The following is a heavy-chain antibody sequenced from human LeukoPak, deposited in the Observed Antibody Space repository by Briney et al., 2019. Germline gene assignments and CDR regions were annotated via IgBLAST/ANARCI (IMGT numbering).Heavy chain of an antibody. CDR2: ISGSGGST. V-gene: IGHV3-23*01. Sequence: GGSLRLSCAASGFAFSSYAMSWVRQAPGKGLEWVSAISGSGGSTYYADSVKGRFTISRDNSKNTLYLQMNSLRAEDTAVYYCAKRKTCSSTGCYVFDYWGQGTLVTVSS. D-gene: IGHD2-2*01. CDR3: AKRKTCSSTGCYVFDY. CDR1: GFAFSSYA. J-gene: IGHJ4*02.